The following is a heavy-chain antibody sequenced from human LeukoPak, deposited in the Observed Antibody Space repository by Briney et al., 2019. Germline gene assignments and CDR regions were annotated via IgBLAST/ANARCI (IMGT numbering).Heavy chain of an antibody. V-gene: IGHV4-59*01. CDR3: ATYRQVLLPFES. J-gene: IGHJ4*02. D-gene: IGHD2-8*02. CDR2: IYYSGST. Sequence: PSETLSLTCTVSGGSISSYYWSWIRQPPGKGLEWIGYIYYSGSTNYNPSLKSRVTISVDTSKNQFSLKLSSVIAADTAIYYCATYRQVLLPFESWGQGTLVTVSS. CDR1: GGSISSYY.